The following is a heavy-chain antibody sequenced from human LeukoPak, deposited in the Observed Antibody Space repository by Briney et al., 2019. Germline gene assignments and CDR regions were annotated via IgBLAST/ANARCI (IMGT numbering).Heavy chain of an antibody. CDR3: VRSRSYYFDY. Sequence: GGSLRLSCAASGFTFDDYGMTWVRQDPGRRLGWVSTIDWSGGRTSYADSVKGRFTISRDNAKNSLYLQMNSLRAEDTALYFCVRSRSYYFDYWGQGTLVTVSS. J-gene: IGHJ4*02. CDR2: IDWSGGRT. CDR1: GFTFDDYG. V-gene: IGHV3-20*04. D-gene: IGHD1-26*01.